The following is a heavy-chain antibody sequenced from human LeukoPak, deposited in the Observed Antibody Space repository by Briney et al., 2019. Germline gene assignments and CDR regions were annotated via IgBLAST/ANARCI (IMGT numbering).Heavy chain of an antibody. CDR2: INHSGST. CDR3: AAYYYDTSGRNTNWFDP. J-gene: IGHJ5*02. D-gene: IGHD3-22*01. V-gene: IGHV4-34*01. Sequence: PSETLSLTCAVYGGSFSGYYWSWIRQPPGKGLEWIGEINHSGSTNYNPSLKSRVTISGDTSKKQFSLKLSSVTAADTAVYYCAAYYYDTSGRNTNWFDPWGQGTLVTVSS. CDR1: GGSFSGYY.